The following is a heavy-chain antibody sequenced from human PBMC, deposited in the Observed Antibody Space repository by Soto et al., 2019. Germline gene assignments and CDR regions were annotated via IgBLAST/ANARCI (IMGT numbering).Heavy chain of an antibody. V-gene: IGHV3-23*01. CDR3: AKDLFFDILTGCQFDY. D-gene: IGHD3-9*01. J-gene: IGHJ4*02. CDR1: GFTFSSYA. Sequence: GGSLILSCAASGFTFSSYAMSWVRQAPGKGLEWVSAISGSGGSTYYADSVKGRFTISRDDSKNTLYLQMNSLRAEDTAVYYCAKDLFFDILTGCQFDYWGQGTLVTVSS. CDR2: ISGSGGST.